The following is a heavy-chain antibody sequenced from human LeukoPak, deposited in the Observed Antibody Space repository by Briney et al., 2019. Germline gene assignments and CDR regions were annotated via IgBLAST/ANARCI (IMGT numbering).Heavy chain of an antibody. CDR2: IYYSGST. CDR3: ARMEMATIGAFDI. Sequence: PSETLSFTCTVSGGSISSSSYYWGWIRQPPGKGLESIGSIYYSGSTYYNPSLKSRVTISVDTSKNQFSLKLSSVTAADTAVYYCARMEMATIGAFDIWGQGTMVTVSS. CDR1: GGSISSSSYY. V-gene: IGHV4-39*07. D-gene: IGHD5-24*01. J-gene: IGHJ3*02.